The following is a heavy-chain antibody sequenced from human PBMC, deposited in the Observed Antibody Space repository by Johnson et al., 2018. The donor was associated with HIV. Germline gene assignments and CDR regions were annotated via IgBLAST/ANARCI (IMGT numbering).Heavy chain of an antibody. D-gene: IGHD6-13*01. V-gene: IGHV3-30*03. CDR1: GFTFSSYG. CDR2: ISYDGSNK. J-gene: IGHJ3*02. CDR3: ARGIDSSSWSGRGDAFDI. Sequence: VQLVESGGGVVQPGRSLRLSCAASGFTFSSYGMHWVRQAPGKGLEWVAVISYDGSNKYYADSVKGRFPISRNNSKNTLYLQMNSLRAEETAVYYCARGIDSSSWSGRGDAFDIWGQGTMVTVSS.